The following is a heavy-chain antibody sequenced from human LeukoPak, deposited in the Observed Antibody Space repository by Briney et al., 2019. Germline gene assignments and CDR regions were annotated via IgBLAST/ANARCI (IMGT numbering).Heavy chain of an antibody. V-gene: IGHV1-24*01. Sequence: GASVKVPCKVSGYTLTELSMHWVRQAPGKGLEWTGGFDPEDGETIYAQKFQGRVTMTEDTSTDTAYMELSSLRSEDTAVYYCATGAAGTGNYYYYMDVWGKGTTVTISS. CDR3: ATGAAGTGNYYYYMDV. CDR1: GYTLTELS. CDR2: FDPEDGET. D-gene: IGHD6-19*01. J-gene: IGHJ6*03.